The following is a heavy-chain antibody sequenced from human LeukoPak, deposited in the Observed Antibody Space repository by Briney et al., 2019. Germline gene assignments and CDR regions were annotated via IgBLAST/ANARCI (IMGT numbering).Heavy chain of an antibody. CDR3: AKVRVVVITNDAFDI. CDR1: GFTFDDYA. V-gene: IGHV3-9*01. D-gene: IGHD3-22*01. CDR2: ISWNSGSI. Sequence: GGSLRLSCAASGFTFDDYAMHWVRQAPGKGLEWVSGISWNSGSIGYADSVKGRFTISRDNAKNSLYLQMNSLRAEDTALYYCAKVRVVVITNDAFDIWGQGTMVTVSS. J-gene: IGHJ3*02.